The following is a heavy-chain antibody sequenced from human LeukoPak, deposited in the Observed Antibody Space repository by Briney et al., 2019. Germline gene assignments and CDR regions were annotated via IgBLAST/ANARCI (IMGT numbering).Heavy chain of an antibody. D-gene: IGHD2-2*01. Sequence: ASVKVSCKASGYTFTSYYMHWVRQAPGQGLEWMGIINPSGGSTSYAQKFQGRVTMTRDTSTSTVYMELSSLRSEDTAVYYCARVGPLVVPAAGLDYWGQGTLVTVSS. CDR1: GYTFTSYY. J-gene: IGHJ4*02. V-gene: IGHV1-46*01. CDR2: INPSGGST. CDR3: ARVGPLVVPAAGLDY.